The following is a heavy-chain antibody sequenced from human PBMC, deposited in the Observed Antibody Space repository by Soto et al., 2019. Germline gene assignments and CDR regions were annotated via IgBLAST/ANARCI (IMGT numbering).Heavy chain of an antibody. J-gene: IGHJ4*02. D-gene: IGHD5-18*01. CDR2: ISAYNDNT. Sequence: ASVKVSCKASGYSFTRYGISWVRQAPGQGLEWMGWISAYNDNTKYAQTFRGGVSMTTDTSTSTAYMELSSLRSEDTAVYYCARVRGYSYGSLFDYCGQGTLVTFSS. CDR1: GYSFTRYG. CDR3: ARVRGYSYGSLFDY. V-gene: IGHV1-18*01.